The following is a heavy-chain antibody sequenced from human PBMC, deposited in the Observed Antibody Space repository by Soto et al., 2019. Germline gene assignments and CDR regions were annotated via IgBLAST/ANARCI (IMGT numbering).Heavy chain of an antibody. CDR1: GGSISSSDHH. Sequence: SETLSLTCTVSGGSISSSDHHWAWIRQPPGKGLEWIGSIFYSGTTYYNPSLKSRVTISVDRSKNQFSLKLSSVTAADTAVYYCARVPGPWGQGTLVTVSS. V-gene: IGHV4-39*07. J-gene: IGHJ5*02. CDR2: IFYSGTT. CDR3: ARVPGP.